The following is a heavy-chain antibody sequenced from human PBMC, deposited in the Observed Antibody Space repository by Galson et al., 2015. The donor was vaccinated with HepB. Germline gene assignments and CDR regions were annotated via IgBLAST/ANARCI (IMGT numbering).Heavy chain of an antibody. CDR1: GFTFSSYA. D-gene: IGHD6-13*01. Sequence: SLRLSCAASGFTFSSYAMHWVRQAPGKGLEWVAVISYDGSNKYYADSVKGRFTISRDNSKNTLYLQMNSLRAEDTAVYYCAKTGGGSSWFDYWGQGTLVTVSS. V-gene: IGHV3-30*18. CDR3: AKTGGGSSWFDY. CDR2: ISYDGSNK. J-gene: IGHJ4*02.